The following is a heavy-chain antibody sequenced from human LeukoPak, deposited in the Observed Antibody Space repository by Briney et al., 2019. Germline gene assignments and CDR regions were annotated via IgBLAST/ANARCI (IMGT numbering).Heavy chain of an antibody. CDR3: ARGGVLRFLEWLPFDY. CDR2: ISASGDVT. V-gene: IGHV3-23*01. Sequence: PGGSLRLSCAASGFTFSKFPMGWVRQAPGRGLEWVSAISASGDVTFYADSLRGRFTISRDNAKNSLYLQMNSLRAEDTAVYYCARGGVLRFLEWLPFDYWGQGTLVTVSS. CDR1: GFTFSKFP. J-gene: IGHJ4*02. D-gene: IGHD3-3*01.